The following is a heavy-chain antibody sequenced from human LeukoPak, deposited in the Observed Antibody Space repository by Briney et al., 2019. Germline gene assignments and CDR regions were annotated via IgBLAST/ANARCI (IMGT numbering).Heavy chain of an antibody. CDR1: GGSISSSSYY. J-gene: IGHJ4*02. D-gene: IGHD3-10*01. V-gene: IGHV4-61*01. CDR2: IYYSGST. Sequence: SETLSLTCTVSGGSISSSSYYWSWIRQPPGKGLEWIGYIYYSGSTNYNPSLKSRVTISVDTSKNQFSLKLSSVTAADTAVYYCARGVVRGTRFDYWGQGTLVTVSS. CDR3: ARGVVRGTRFDY.